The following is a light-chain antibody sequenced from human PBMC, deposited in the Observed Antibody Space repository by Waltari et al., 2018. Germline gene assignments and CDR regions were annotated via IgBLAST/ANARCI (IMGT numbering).Light chain of an antibody. V-gene: IGLV4-69*01. J-gene: IGLJ3*02. CDR1: SGHSSNV. Sequence: QLVVTQSPSASASLGASVKLTCTLSSGHSSNVIAWLQQQPEKGPRYLMKVNSDGSHSRGDEIPDRFSGSSSGAERYHTISSLQAEDEADYYCQTGGHGTWVFGGGTKLTVL. CDR2: VNSDGSH. CDR3: QTGGHGTWV.